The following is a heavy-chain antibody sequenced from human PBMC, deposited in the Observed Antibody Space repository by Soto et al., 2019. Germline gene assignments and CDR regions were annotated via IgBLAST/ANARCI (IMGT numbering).Heavy chain of an antibody. CDR3: ARDPSIVVVTAKTYYYYGMDV. CDR1: GFTFSSYW. D-gene: IGHD2-21*02. Sequence: EVQLVESGGGLVQPGGSLRLSCAASGFTFSSYWMSWVRQAPGKGLEWVANIKQDGSEKYYVDSVQGRFTISRDNAKNSLYLQMNSLRAEDTAVYYCARDPSIVVVTAKTYYYYGMDVWGQGTTVTVSS. V-gene: IGHV3-7*01. J-gene: IGHJ6*02. CDR2: IKQDGSEK.